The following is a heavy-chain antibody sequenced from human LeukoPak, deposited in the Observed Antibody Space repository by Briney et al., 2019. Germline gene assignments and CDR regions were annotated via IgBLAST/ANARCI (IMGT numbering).Heavy chain of an antibody. J-gene: IGHJ6*03. CDR1: GGSISSYY. V-gene: IGHV4-59*01. CDR2: IYYSGST. CDR3: ARAPGNDYYPYYYMDV. D-gene: IGHD4/OR15-4a*01. Sequence: SSETLSLTCTVSGGSISSYYWSWIRRPPGKGLEWIGYIYYSGSTNYNPSLKSRVTISVDTSKNQFSLKVNSVTAADTAVYYCARAPGNDYYPYYYMDVWGKGTTVTVSS.